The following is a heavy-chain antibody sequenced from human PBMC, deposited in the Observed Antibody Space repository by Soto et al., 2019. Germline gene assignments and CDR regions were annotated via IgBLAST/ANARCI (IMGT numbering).Heavy chain of an antibody. Sequence: QVPLQASGPGLVTPSGTLSLTCAVSGCSISRSNWWRWVRQPPGKGLEWIGDIYHSGTANYNPSLKSRVTISMDKSNNQISLDLSSVTAADSAVYFCARHIAVTGTRGFDYWGQGTLVTVSS. CDR3: ARHIAVTGTRGFDY. V-gene: IGHV4-4*02. J-gene: IGHJ4*02. CDR1: GCSISRSNW. D-gene: IGHD6-19*01. CDR2: IYHSGTA.